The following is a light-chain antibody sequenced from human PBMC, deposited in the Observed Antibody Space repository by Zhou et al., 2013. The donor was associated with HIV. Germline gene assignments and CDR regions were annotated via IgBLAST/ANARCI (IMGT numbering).Light chain of an antibody. CDR1: QSVNNN. Sequence: IMLTQSPGTLSLSPGDRATLSCRAGQSVNNNYLAWYQQKPGQAPRLLIHETSFRATGVPGRFSGSGSGTEFTLTIAGLQSEDVAVYYCQQYNRWPPLTFGGGTQVEIK. V-gene: IGKV3D-15*01. CDR3: QQYNRWPPLT. J-gene: IGKJ4*01. CDR2: ETS.